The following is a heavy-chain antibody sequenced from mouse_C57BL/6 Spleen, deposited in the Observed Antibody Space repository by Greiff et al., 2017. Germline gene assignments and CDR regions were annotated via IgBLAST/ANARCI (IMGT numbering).Heavy chain of an antibody. CDR1: GYTFTSYW. V-gene: IGHV1-69*01. D-gene: IGHD2-4*01. J-gene: IGHJ3*01. CDR3: AREGLRRMFAY. Sequence: VQLQQPGAELVMPGASVKLSCKASGYTFTSYWMHWVKQRPGQGLEWIGEIDPSDSYTNYNQKFKGKSTLTVDKSSSTAYMQLSSLTSEDSAVYYCAREGLRRMFAYWGKGTLVTVSA. CDR2: IDPSDSYT.